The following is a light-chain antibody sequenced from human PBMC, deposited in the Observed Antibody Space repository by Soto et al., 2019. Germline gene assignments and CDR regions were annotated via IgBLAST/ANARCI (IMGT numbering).Light chain of an antibody. Sequence: EIVMTQSPATLSVSPGERATLSCRASQIVSSNFAWFQQKPGQAPRLLIYGASTRATDIPARFSGSGSGTEFTLTISSLQSEDFAVYYCQQYDNWPPWTFGQGTKVEI. CDR3: QQYDNWPPWT. CDR1: QIVSSN. J-gene: IGKJ1*01. V-gene: IGKV3-15*01. CDR2: GAS.